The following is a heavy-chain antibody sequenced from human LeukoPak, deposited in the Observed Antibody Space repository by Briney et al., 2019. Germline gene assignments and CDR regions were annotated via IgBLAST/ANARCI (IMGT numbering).Heavy chain of an antibody. V-gene: IGHV4-61*02. CDR3: ARGYCSSTSCPGRYFDL. Sequence: SETLSLTCTVSGGSISSGSYYWSWIRQPAGKGLEWIGRIYTSGSTNYNPSLKSRVTISVDTSKNQFSLKLSSVTAADTAVYYCARGYCSSTSCPGRYFDLWGRGTLVTVSS. CDR1: GGSISSGSYY. CDR2: IYTSGST. D-gene: IGHD2-2*01. J-gene: IGHJ2*01.